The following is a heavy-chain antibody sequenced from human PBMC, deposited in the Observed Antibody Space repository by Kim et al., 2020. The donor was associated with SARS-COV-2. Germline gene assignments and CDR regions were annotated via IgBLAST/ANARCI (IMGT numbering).Heavy chain of an antibody. D-gene: IGHD2-15*01. CDR3: VRGGQWVALDY. CDR2: IYESAAT. Sequence: SETLSLTCSVSGASISSDYWTWIRQSPGKGLEWIGYIYESAATRYNPALKSRVTISVDTTMNQFSLRLTSVTAADTAIYYCVRGGQWVALDYWGQG. V-gene: IGHV4-59*01. J-gene: IGHJ4*02. CDR1: GASISSDY.